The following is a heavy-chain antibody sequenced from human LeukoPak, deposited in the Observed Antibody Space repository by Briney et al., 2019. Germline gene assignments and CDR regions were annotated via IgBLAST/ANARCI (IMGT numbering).Heavy chain of an antibody. V-gene: IGHV3-30*18. CDR1: GYTLTELS. CDR2: ISYDGRSQ. J-gene: IGHJ3*01. D-gene: IGHD2/OR15-2a*01. CDR3: TKDHFQGGAPSAFDL. Sequence: SCKVSGYTLTELSMHWVRQAPGKGLEWVALISYDGRSQQYADSVKGRFTISGDKPKNMLYLQMNSLRSDDTAVYYCTKDHFQGGAPSAFDLWGPGTMVTVSS.